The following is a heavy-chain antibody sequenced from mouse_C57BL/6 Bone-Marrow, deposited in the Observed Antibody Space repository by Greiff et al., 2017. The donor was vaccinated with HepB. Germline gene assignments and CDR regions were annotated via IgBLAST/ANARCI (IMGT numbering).Heavy chain of an antibody. V-gene: IGHV1-59*01. CDR1: GYTFTSYW. Sequence: QVQLQQPGAELVRPGTSVKLSCKASGYTFTSYWMHWVKQRPGQGLEWIGVIDPSDSYTNYNQKFKGKATLTVDTSSSTAYMQLSSLTSEDSAVYYCARGPCIWGQGTTLTVSS. J-gene: IGHJ2*01. CDR3: ARGPCI. CDR2: IDPSDSYT.